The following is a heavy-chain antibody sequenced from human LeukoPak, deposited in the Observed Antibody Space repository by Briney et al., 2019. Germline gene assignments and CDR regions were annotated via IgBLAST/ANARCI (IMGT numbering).Heavy chain of an antibody. CDR2: VSFGGGT. CDR3: VRASVESGGAFDI. D-gene: IGHD2-15*01. CDR1: GGSISTDY. V-gene: IGHV4-59*01. Sequence: SETLSLTCTVSGGSISTDYLSWIRQPPGKGLDWIGYVSFGGGTNYNPSLKSRVITSADTSKNQFSLNLTSVTAADTAVYYCVRASVESGGAFDIWGQGTMVTVSS. J-gene: IGHJ3*02.